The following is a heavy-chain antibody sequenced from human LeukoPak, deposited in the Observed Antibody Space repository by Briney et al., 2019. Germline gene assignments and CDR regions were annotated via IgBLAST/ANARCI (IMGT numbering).Heavy chain of an antibody. J-gene: IGHJ4*02. CDR1: GFTFSSHW. CDR3: ARVFSGWYFYFDN. Sequence: GRSLRLSCAASGFTFSSHWMHWVRQAPGKGLVWVSRINSDGSSTTYADSVKGRFTISRDNAKNTLYLQMNSLRAEDTAVYYCARVFSGWYFYFDNWGQGTLVTVSS. V-gene: IGHV3-74*01. D-gene: IGHD6-19*01. CDR2: INSDGSST.